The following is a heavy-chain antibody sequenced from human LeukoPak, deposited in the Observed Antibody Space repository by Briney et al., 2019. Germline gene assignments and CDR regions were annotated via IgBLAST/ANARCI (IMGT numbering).Heavy chain of an antibody. CDR2: IWYDGSNE. J-gene: IGHJ6*02. CDR3: ARVGAASGTPYYYGMDV. V-gene: IGHV3-33*01. CDR1: GFSFSGYG. Sequence: GGSLRLSCAASGFSFSGYGMHWVRQAPGKGLEWGAVIWYDGSNEDYADSVKGRFTISRDNSKNTLFLQMNSLRVEDTAVYYCARVGAASGTPYYYGMDVWGQGTTVTVSS. D-gene: IGHD6-13*01.